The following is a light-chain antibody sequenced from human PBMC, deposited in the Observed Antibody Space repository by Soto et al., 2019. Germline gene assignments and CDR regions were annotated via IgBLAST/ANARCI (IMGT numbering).Light chain of an antibody. V-gene: IGKV3-20*01. CDR2: GAS. CDR1: QSVSSSD. J-gene: IGKJ1*01. CDR3: QQYGDSPWT. Sequence: EIVLTQFPGTLSLSPGERATLSCRASQSVSSSDSAWYQQRPGQAPRLLMYGASTRATGIPDRFSGSGSGTDFTLTISRLEPEDFSVYYCQQYGDSPWTFGQGTMVDIK.